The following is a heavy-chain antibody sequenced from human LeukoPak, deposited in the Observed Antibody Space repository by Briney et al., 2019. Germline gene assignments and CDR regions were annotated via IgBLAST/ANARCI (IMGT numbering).Heavy chain of an antibody. CDR2: INHSGST. V-gene: IGHV4-59*08. CDR1: GGSISSYY. D-gene: IGHD1-26*01. Sequence: SETLSLTCTVSGGSISSYYWSWIRQPPGKGLEWIGEINHSGSTNYNPSLKSRVTISVDTSKNQFSLRLSSVTAADTAVYYCARTLGVTNSIRFDPWGQGTLVTVSS. CDR3: ARTLGVTNSIRFDP. J-gene: IGHJ5*02.